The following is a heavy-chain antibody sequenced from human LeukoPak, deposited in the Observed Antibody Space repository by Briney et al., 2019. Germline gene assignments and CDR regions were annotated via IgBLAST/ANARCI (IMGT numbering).Heavy chain of an antibody. D-gene: IGHD1-1*01. V-gene: IGHV3-66*01. CDR1: GFTVSSNY. CDR2: IYSGGST. J-gene: IGHJ4*02. CDR3: ARGRGVKYNSDRIYSFDY. Sequence: GGSLRLSCAASGFTVSSNYMSWVRQAPGKGLEWVSVIYSGGSTYYADSVKGRFTISRDNSKNTLYLQMNSLRAEDTAVYYCARGRGVKYNSDRIYSFDYWGQGTLVTVSS.